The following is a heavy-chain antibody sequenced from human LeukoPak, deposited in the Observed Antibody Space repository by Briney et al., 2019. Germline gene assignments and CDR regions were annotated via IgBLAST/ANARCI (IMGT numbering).Heavy chain of an antibody. J-gene: IGHJ4*02. CDR2: IIPIFGTA. V-gene: IGHV1-69*13. Sequence: GASVKVSCKASGGTFSSYAISWVRQAPGQGLEWMGGIIPIFGTANYAQKFQGRVTITADESTSTAYMELSSLRSEDTAVYYCAREGGDGYKGTAFDYWGQGTLVTVSS. CDR1: GGTFSSYA. CDR3: AREGGDGYKGTAFDY. D-gene: IGHD5-24*01.